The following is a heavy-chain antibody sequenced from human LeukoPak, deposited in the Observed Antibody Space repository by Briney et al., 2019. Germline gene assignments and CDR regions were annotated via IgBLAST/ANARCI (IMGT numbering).Heavy chain of an antibody. J-gene: IGHJ4*02. V-gene: IGHV3-23*01. CDR1: GFTFSSYA. CDR3: AKDRNMITFGGG. Sequence: GGSLRLSCAASGFTFSSYAMSWVRQAPGKGLEWVSAISGSGGSTYYADSVKGRSTISRDNSKNTLYLQMNSLRAEDTAVYYCAKDRNMITFGGGWGQGTLVTVSS. CDR2: ISGSGGST. D-gene: IGHD3-16*01.